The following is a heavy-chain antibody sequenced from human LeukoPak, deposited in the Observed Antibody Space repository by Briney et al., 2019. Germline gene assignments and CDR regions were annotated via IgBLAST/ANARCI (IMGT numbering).Heavy chain of an antibody. CDR2: INPNSGGT. Sequence: ASVKVSCKASGYTFTGYYMHWVRQAPGQGLEWMGRINPNSGGTNYAQKFQGRVTMTRDTSISTAYMELSRLRSDDTAVYYCARVYSSGWPYYYYYGMDVWGQGTTVTVSS. J-gene: IGHJ6*02. D-gene: IGHD6-19*01. V-gene: IGHV1-2*06. CDR1: GYTFTGYY. CDR3: ARVYSSGWPYYYYYGMDV.